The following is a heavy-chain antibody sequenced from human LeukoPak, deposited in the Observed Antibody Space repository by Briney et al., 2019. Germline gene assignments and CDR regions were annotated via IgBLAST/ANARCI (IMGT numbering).Heavy chain of an antibody. V-gene: IGHV3-15*01. CDR1: GFTFSNAW. CDR2: IKSKTDGGTT. J-gene: IGHJ4*02. D-gene: IGHD3-10*01. Sequence: PGGSLRLSCAASGFTFSNAWMSWVRQAPGKGLEWVGRIKSKTDGGTTDYAAPVKGRFTISRDDSKNTLYLQMNSLKTEDTAVYYCTTDLLWFGELLGYWGQGTLVTVSS. CDR3: TTDLLWFGELLGY.